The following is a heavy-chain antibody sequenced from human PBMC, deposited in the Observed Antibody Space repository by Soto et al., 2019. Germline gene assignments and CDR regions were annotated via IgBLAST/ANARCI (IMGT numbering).Heavy chain of an antibody. D-gene: IGHD5-12*01. CDR2: IYYRGNA. Sequence: QLQLQEWGPGLVMPSETLSITCSVSDDSMNSDKYYWGWIRQPPGKGLEWIGRIYYRGNAYYNPSLQTRVTISLHKSKSQFSLKLNSVTAADSAVYFCARLEGLATISYYSDFWGPGALVTVSS. CDR1: DDSMNSDKYY. CDR3: ARLEGLATISYYSDF. V-gene: IGHV4-39*01. J-gene: IGHJ4*02.